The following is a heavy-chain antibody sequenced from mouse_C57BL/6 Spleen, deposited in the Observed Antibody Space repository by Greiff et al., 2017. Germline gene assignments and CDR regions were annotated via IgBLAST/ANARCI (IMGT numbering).Heavy chain of an antibody. J-gene: IGHJ2*01. CDR1: GYTFTGYW. CDR2: INPSSGFT. CDR3: ARPTVVANYFDY. D-gene: IGHD1-1*01. V-gene: IGHV1-7*01. Sequence: VQLQQSGAELAKPGASVKLSCKASGYTFTGYWMHWVKQRPGQGLEWIGYINPSSGFTKYNQKFKDKATLTADKSSSTAYMQLSSLTYEDSAVYYCARPTVVANYFDYWGQGTTLTVSS.